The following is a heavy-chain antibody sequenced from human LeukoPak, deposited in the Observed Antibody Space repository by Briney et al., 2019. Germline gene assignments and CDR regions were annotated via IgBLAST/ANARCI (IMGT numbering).Heavy chain of an antibody. CDR1: GYTFRQYS. V-gene: IGHV1-18*01. CDR2: ISAYNGNT. D-gene: IGHD3-10*01. CDR3: ARDTFMVRGVIIRMDV. Sequence: ASVIVSCKASGYTFRQYSISWVRQAPGKGLEWMGWISAYNGNTKYAQKLQGRVTMTRDTSISTAYMELSRLRSDDTAVYYCARDTFMVRGVIIRMDVWGKGTTVTVSS. J-gene: IGHJ6*03.